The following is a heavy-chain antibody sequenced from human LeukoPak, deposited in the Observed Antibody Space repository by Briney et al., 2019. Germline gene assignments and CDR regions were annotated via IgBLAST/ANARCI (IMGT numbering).Heavy chain of an antibody. CDR1: GFTFSSYA. CDR2: ISYGGSNK. J-gene: IGHJ5*02. V-gene: IGHV3-30*04. CDR3: ARDERGWFDP. D-gene: IGHD3-10*01. Sequence: GGSLRLSCAASGFTFSSYAMHWVRQAPGKGLEWVVVISYGGSNKYYADSVKGRFTISGDNSKNTLYLQMNSLRAEDTAVYYCARDERGWFDPWGQGTLVTVSS.